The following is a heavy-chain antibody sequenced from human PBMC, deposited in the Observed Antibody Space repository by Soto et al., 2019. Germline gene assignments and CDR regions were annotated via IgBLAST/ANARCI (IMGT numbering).Heavy chain of an antibody. CDR1: GYTFTDYH. Sequence: QVQLVQSGAEVKKPGASVKVSCKASGYTFTDYHIHWVRQAPGQGLEFMGWINANNGGAGSAQQFQGRGTVTRDTSITTVYMELSNLRYDDTAVYYCAREGGSETLQPSYNWFDTWGQGTLVTVSS. D-gene: IGHD6-25*01. V-gene: IGHV1-2*02. CDR3: AREGGSETLQPSYNWFDT. J-gene: IGHJ5*02. CDR2: INANNGGA.